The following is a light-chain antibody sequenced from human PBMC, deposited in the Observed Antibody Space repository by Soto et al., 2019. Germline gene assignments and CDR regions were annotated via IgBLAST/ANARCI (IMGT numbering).Light chain of an antibody. CDR2: DAS. Sequence: DIQMTQSPSSLSASVGDRVTITCRASQSISSYLNWYQQIPGKAPKLLIFDASSLQSGVPSRFSGSGSGTDFTLTINSLQPEDFATYYCQQSYSTPHTFGQGTKLEIK. CDR1: QSISSY. V-gene: IGKV1-39*01. CDR3: QQSYSTPHT. J-gene: IGKJ2*01.